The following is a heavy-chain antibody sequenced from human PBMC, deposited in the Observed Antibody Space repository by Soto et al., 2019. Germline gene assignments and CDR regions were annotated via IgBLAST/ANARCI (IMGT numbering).Heavy chain of an antibody. J-gene: IGHJ3*02. CDR1: GGSFSSYA. CDR2: IIPIFGTA. CDR3: ARVVGATTAVAFDI. Sequence: QVQLVQSGAEVKKPGSSVKVSCKASGGSFSSYAISWVRQAPGQGLEWMGGIIPIFGTANYAQKFQGRVTITADESTSTAYMEMYSLRNEDTALYYCARVVGATTAVAFDIWGQVTMVIVSS. V-gene: IGHV1-69*01. D-gene: IGHD1-26*01.